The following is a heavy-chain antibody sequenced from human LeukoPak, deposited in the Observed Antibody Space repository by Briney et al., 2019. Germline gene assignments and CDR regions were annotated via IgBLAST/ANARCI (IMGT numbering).Heavy chain of an antibody. J-gene: IGHJ4*02. CDR1: GFTFSSYA. Sequence: GGSLRLSCAASGFTFSSYAMSWVRQAPGKGLEWVSAISGSGGSTYYADSVKGWFTISRDNSKNTLYLQMNSLRAEDTAVYYCAKGVDDYGDYMDYWGQGTLVTVSS. CDR2: ISGSGGST. V-gene: IGHV3-23*01. CDR3: AKGVDDYGDYMDY. D-gene: IGHD4-17*01.